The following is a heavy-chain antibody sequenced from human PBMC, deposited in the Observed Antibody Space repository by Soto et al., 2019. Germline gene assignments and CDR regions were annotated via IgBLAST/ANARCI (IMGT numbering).Heavy chain of an antibody. J-gene: IGHJ6*02. Sequence: QVQLVQSGAEVKKPGSSVKVSCKASGGTFNTYAISWVRQAPGQGLEWMGGIIPVFRTADYAQKFQGRVTIIADESTSTASMELRSLTSEDTAVYYCATEKARLLIGGNYYYAMGVWGQGTTVIVSS. D-gene: IGHD2-8*01. CDR3: ATEKARLLIGGNYYYAMGV. CDR2: IIPVFRTA. CDR1: GGTFNTYA. V-gene: IGHV1-69*12.